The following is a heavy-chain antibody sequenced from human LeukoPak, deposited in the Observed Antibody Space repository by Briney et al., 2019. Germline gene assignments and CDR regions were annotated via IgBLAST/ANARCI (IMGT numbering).Heavy chain of an antibody. D-gene: IGHD2-2*02. Sequence: SETLSLTCTVSGGSISSYYWSWIRQPPGKGLEWIGRIYISGTTNYNPALKSRVTMSVDTSRNQFSLNLSSVTAADTAVYYCARGACSSTSCYKGAFDMWGHGTVVTVSS. V-gene: IGHV4-4*07. J-gene: IGHJ3*02. CDR1: GGSISSYY. CDR2: IYISGTT. CDR3: ARGACSSTSCYKGAFDM.